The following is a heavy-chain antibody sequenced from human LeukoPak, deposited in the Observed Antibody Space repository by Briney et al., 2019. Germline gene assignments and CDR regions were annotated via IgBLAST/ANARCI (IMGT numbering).Heavy chain of an antibody. J-gene: IGHJ1*01. Sequence: GRSLRLSCAAPGFTFSKYGIHWVRQAPGKGLEWVAVIWYDGGNKYYADSVKGRFTISRDNSKNTLYLQMNSLRAEDTAVYYCARDRAELCPGSPTYCQHWGQGTLVTVSS. CDR3: ARDRAELCPGSPTYCQH. CDR2: IWYDGGNK. D-gene: IGHD1-26*01. CDR1: GFTFSKYG. V-gene: IGHV3-33*01.